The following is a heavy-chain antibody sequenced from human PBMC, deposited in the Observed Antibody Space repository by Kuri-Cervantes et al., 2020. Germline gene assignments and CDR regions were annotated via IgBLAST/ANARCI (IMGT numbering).Heavy chain of an antibody. Sequence: ASAKVSCNNSGYTFTTYGISCVRQDPGQGLEWMGWISAYNGNTNYAQKLQGRVTMTTDTSTSSTYMVLWSLRSDDKDVYYCARGFLVYFDWLLNIRDDAFDIWGQGTMVTVSS. CDR3: ARGFLVYFDWLLNIRDDAFDI. V-gene: IGHV1-18*01. CDR2: ISAYNGNT. J-gene: IGHJ3*02. CDR1: GYTFTTYG. D-gene: IGHD3-9*01.